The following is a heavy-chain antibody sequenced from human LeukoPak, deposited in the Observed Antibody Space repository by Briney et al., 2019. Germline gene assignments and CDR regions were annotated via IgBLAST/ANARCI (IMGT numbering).Heavy chain of an antibody. Sequence: GGSLRLSCAASGFTFSRYWMHWVRQAPGKGLVWVSRISDDGSITTYADSVQGRFSISRDNAKNTLYLQMNSLRAEDTAVYYCTRALPRVPFDPWGQGTLVTVSS. CDR1: GFTFSRYW. CDR3: TRALPRVPFDP. D-gene: IGHD2-15*01. V-gene: IGHV3-74*03. J-gene: IGHJ5*02. CDR2: ISDDGSIT.